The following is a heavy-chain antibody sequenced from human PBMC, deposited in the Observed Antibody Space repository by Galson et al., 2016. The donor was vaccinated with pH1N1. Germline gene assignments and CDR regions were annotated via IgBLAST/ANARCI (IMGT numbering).Heavy chain of an antibody. J-gene: IGHJ6*02. Sequence: TLSLTCSVSGESISIGGFYWSWVRQHPGKGLEWIGYIFPSGHTSYSPSLKSRVSISVDTYKNQFSLQLSSVTAADTAVYYCARENIVVGEGWDYGMDVWGQGTTVTVS. CDR3: ARENIVVGEGWDYGMDV. CDR1: GESISIGGFY. D-gene: IGHD2-15*01. V-gene: IGHV4-31*03. CDR2: IFPSGHT.